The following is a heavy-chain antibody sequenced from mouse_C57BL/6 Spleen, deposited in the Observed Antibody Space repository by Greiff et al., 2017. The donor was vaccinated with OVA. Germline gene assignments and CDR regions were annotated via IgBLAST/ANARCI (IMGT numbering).Heavy chain of an antibody. J-gene: IGHJ4*01. D-gene: IGHD1-1*01. CDR3: ARRDYYGSSGDAMDY. CDR1: ASTFPSSW. CDR2: IYPGSGST. V-gene: IGHV1-55*01. Sequence: VQLQQPGAELVKPGASGKMSCKASASTFPSSWIPWLKQRPGQGLGWIGDIYPGSGSTNYNEKFKSKATLTVDTSSSTAYMQLSSLTSEDSAVYYCARRDYYGSSGDAMDYWGQGTSVTVSS.